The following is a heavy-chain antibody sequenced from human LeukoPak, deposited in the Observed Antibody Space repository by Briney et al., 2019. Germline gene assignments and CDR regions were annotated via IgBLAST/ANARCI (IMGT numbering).Heavy chain of an antibody. J-gene: IGHJ4*02. CDR3: AKDVGKWESLHFSDY. CDR2: ISGSGAST. CDR1: GFTLSTNA. Sequence: GGSLRLSCLTSGFTLSTNAMSWVRQAPGKGLEWISGISGSGASTYYADSVKGRFTISRDDSRNTLYLQMNSLRGDDTAVYYCAKDVGKWESLHFSDYWGQGTLVTVSS. D-gene: IGHD1-26*01. V-gene: IGHV3-23*01.